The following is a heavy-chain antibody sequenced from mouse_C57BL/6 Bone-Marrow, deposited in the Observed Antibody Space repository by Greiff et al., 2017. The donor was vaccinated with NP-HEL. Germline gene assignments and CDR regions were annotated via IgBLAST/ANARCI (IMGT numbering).Heavy chain of an antibody. CDR1: GFTFSSYG. CDR3: ARHYYSNYFDY. D-gene: IGHD2-5*01. Sequence: EVHLVESGGDLVKPGGSLKLSCAASGFTFSSYGMSLVRQTPDNRLEWVATISSGGSYTYYPDSVKGRFTISRDNAKNTLYLQMSSLKSEDTAMYYCARHYYSNYFDYWGQGTTLTVSS. J-gene: IGHJ2*01. CDR2: ISSGGSYT. V-gene: IGHV5-6*01.